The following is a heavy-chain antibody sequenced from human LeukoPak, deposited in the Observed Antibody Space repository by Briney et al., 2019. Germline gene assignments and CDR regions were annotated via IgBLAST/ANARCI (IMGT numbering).Heavy chain of an antibody. CDR1: EFSVGSNY. V-gene: IGHV3-66*01. CDR2: IYSGGST. CDR3: AKGPGVVTRSFDY. D-gene: IGHD2-21*02. Sequence: PGGSLRLSCAASEFSVGSNYMTWVRQAPGKGLEWVSLIYSGGSTYYADSVKGRFTISRDNSKNTLYLQMNSLRAEDTAVYYCAKGPGVVTRSFDYWGQGTLVTVSS. J-gene: IGHJ4*02.